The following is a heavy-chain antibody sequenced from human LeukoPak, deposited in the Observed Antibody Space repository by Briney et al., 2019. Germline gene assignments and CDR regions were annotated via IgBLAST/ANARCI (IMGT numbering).Heavy chain of an antibody. CDR1: GVSFSDYY. CDR3: ARGAVLLWFGELPPQFDY. V-gene: IGHV4-34*01. CDR2: INHSGST. J-gene: IGHJ4*02. D-gene: IGHD3-10*01. Sequence: SETLSLTCAVYGVSFSDYYWSWIRQPPGKGLEWIGEINHSGSTNYNPSLKSRVTISVDTSKNQFSLKLSSVTAADTAVYYCARGAVLLWFGELPPQFDYWGQGTLVTVSS.